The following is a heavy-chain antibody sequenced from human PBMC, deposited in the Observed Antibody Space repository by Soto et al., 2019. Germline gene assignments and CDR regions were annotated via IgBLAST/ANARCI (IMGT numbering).Heavy chain of an antibody. Sequence: QVQLVQSGAEVKKPGASVKVSCKASGYTFTGYYMHWVRQAPGQGLEWMGWINPNSGGTNYAQKFQGWVTMTRDTSISTAYMELSRLRSDDTAVYYCARDRLRIAAAGRGSWFEPWGQGTLVTVSS. J-gene: IGHJ5*02. CDR3: ARDRLRIAAAGRGSWFEP. D-gene: IGHD6-13*01. V-gene: IGHV1-2*04. CDR2: INPNSGGT. CDR1: GYTFTGYY.